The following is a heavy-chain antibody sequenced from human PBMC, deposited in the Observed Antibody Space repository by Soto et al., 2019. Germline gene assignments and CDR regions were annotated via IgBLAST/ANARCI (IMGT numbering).Heavy chain of an antibody. J-gene: IGHJ4*02. Sequence: PSETLSLTCTGSGGSLTKYYWSWIRQPAGKGLEWIGRVSTSGNVVSKASLRSRLTMSVDTSKNQFSLRLTSVTAADTAVYYCARDNNDFWSLYPLAFDYWGQGALVPVSS. D-gene: IGHD3-3*01. CDR1: GGSLTKYY. V-gene: IGHV4-4*07. CDR2: VSTSGNV. CDR3: ARDNNDFWSLYPLAFDY.